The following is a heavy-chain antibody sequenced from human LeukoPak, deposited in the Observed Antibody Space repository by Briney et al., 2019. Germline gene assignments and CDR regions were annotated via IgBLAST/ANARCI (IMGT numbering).Heavy chain of an antibody. CDR1: GGSFSGYY. J-gene: IGHJ4*02. D-gene: IGHD3-10*01. CDR3: ARDPVGRYGSASP. CDR2: INHSGST. V-gene: IGHV4-34*01. Sequence: SETLSLTCAVYGGSFSGYYWSWIRQPPGKGLEWIGEINHSGSTNYNPSLKSRVTISVDTSKNQFSLKLSSVTAADTAVYYCARDPVGRYGSASPWGQGTLVTVSS.